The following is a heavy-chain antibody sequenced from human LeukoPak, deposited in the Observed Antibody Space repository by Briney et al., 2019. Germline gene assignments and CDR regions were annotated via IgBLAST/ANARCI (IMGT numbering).Heavy chain of an antibody. CDR3: ARQHSPGYFDY. Sequence: PSETLSLTCAVSVYSISSTHWWGWIRQPPGKGLEWIGYINYSGSTNSNPSLKSRLAMSVDTSKNQFSVKLSSVTAADTAVYYCARQHSPGYFDYWGQGTLVTVSS. V-gene: IGHV4-28*01. J-gene: IGHJ4*02. CDR1: VYSISSTHW. CDR2: INYSGST. D-gene: IGHD6-13*01.